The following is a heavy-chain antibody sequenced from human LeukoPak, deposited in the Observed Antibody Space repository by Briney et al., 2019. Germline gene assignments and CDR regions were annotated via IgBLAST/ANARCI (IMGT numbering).Heavy chain of an antibody. Sequence: GGSLRLSSAASGFTFSGYGMSWVRQAPGKGLEWVSTISGSGGSTYYADSVKGRFTISRDNAKNSMYLQMNSLRAEDTAVYYCARVWGNDYYDDYWGQGTLVTVSS. V-gene: IGHV3-23*01. CDR1: GFTFSGYG. J-gene: IGHJ4*02. D-gene: IGHD3-22*01. CDR3: ARVWGNDYYDDY. CDR2: ISGSGGST.